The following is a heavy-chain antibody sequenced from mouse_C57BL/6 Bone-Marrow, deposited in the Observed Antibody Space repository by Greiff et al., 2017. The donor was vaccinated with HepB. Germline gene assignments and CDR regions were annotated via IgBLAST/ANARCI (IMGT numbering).Heavy chain of an antibody. Sequence: VQLKESGPGLVLPSQRLSIPCTASGFSLTSYGVHWVRQSPGKGLEWLGVIWSGGSTDYNAAFISRLSISKDNSKSQVFFKINSLQADDTAIYYYAKRYGYAMGCSGQGTSVTVSS. J-gene: IGHJ4*01. CDR2: IWSGGST. V-gene: IGHV2-2*01. D-gene: IGHD1-1*01. CDR3: AKRYGYAMGC. CDR1: GFSLTSYG.